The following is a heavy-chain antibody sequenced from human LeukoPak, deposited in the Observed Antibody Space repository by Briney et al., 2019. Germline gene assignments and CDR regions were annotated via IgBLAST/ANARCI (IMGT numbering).Heavy chain of an antibody. Sequence: PGGSLRLSCAASGFTVSSNYMSRVRQAPGKGLGWVSVIYSGGSTYYADSVKGRFTISRDNSKNTLYLQMNSLRAEDTAVYYCARDGGSGESVDWGQGTLVTVSS. CDR2: IYSGGST. J-gene: IGHJ4*02. CDR1: GFTVSSNY. D-gene: IGHD3-16*01. V-gene: IGHV3-66*01. CDR3: ARDGGSGESVD.